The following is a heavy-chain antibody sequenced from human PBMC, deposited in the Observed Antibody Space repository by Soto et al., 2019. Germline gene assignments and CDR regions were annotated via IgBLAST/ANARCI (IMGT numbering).Heavy chain of an antibody. Sequence: SETLSLTCNVSGGSIYTYYWTWIRQSPGKGLEWICYISDGGLTNYNPSLKSRVTISVDTSKKQVSLKLSSVSAADTAIYFCAGYCSSSICPEGHYFGLEVWGRGTLVTVSS. J-gene: IGHJ2*01. CDR2: ISDGGLT. V-gene: IGHV4-59*01. CDR1: GGSIYTYY. CDR3: AGYCSSSICPEGHYFGLEV. D-gene: IGHD2-2*01.